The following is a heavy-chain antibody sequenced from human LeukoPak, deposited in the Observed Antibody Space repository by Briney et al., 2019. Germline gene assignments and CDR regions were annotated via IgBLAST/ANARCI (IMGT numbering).Heavy chain of an antibody. CDR1: GFTFSSYR. J-gene: IGHJ3*02. CDR2: INSDGSST. D-gene: IGHD3-3*01. CDR3: ARDWRFGVVNHAFDI. V-gene: IGHV3-74*01. Sequence: PGGSLRLSCAASGFTFSSYRMHWVRQAPGKGLVWVSRINSDGSSTSYADSVKGRFTISRDNAKNTLYLQMNSLRAEDTAVYYCARDWRFGVVNHAFDIWGQGTMVTVSS.